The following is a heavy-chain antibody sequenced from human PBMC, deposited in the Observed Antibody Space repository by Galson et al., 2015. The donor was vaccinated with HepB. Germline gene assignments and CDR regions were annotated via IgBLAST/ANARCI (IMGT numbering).Heavy chain of an antibody. CDR1: GFTFSNYA. CDR3: AATFDY. Sequence: SLRLSCAASGFTFSNYAMTWVRQAPGKGLERVSGINDSGGGTYYADSVKGRFSISRDNSKNTLYLQMNSLRAEDTAVYYCAATFDYWGQGTLVTVSS. D-gene: IGHD1-1*01. J-gene: IGHJ4*02. V-gene: IGHV3-23*01. CDR2: INDSGGGT.